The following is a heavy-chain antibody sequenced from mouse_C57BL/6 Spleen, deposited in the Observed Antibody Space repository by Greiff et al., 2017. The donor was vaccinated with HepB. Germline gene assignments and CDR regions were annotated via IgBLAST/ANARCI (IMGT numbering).Heavy chain of an antibody. D-gene: IGHD2-4*01. CDR1: GFTFSSYG. J-gene: IGHJ3*01. Sequence: EVQLQESGGDLVKPGGSLKLSCAASGFTFSSYGMSWVRQTPVKRLEWVATISSGGSYTYYPDSVKGRFTISRDNAKNTLYLQMSSLKSEDTAMYYCARHRIYYDPFAYWGQGTLVTVSA. CDR2: ISSGGSYT. CDR3: ARHRIYYDPFAY. V-gene: IGHV5-6*01.